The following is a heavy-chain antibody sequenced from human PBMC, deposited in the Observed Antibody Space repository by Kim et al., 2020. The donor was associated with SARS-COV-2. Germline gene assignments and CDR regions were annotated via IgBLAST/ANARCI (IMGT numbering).Heavy chain of an antibody. CDR1: GGSISSGGYS. CDR3: ARGLRGSHVDY. V-gene: IGHV4-30-2*01. CDR2: IYHSGST. J-gene: IGHJ4*02. Sequence: SETLSLTCAVSGGSISSGGYSWSWIRQPPGKGLEWIGYIYHSGSTYYNPSLKSRVTISVDRSKNQFSLKLSSVTAADTAVYYCARGLRGSHVDYWGQGTLVTVSS. D-gene: IGHD1-26*01.